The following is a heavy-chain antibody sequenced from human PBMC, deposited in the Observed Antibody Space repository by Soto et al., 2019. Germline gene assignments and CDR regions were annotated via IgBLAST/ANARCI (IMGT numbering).Heavy chain of an antibody. Sequence: GGSLRLSCAASGFTFSRDAMSWVRQAPGKGLEWVSAISGSGGSTYYADSVKGRFTISRDNSKNTLYLQMNSLRAEDTAVYYCAKGNIAARPVVPFDYWGQGTLVTVSS. J-gene: IGHJ4*02. CDR1: GFTFSRDA. CDR2: ISGSGGST. D-gene: IGHD6-6*01. CDR3: AKGNIAARPVVPFDY. V-gene: IGHV3-23*01.